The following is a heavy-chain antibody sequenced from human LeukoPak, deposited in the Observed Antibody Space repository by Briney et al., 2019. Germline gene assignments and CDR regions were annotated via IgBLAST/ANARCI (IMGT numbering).Heavy chain of an antibody. Sequence: SETLSLTCTVSGGSISSSSYYWGWIRQPPGKGLEWIGSIYYSGSTYYNPSLKSRVTISVDTSKNQFSLKLSSVTAADTAVYYCASPPYRGYDILTGYSRGYWGQGTLVTVSS. CDR1: GGSISSSSYY. J-gene: IGHJ4*02. CDR2: IYYSGST. V-gene: IGHV4-39*07. D-gene: IGHD3-9*01. CDR3: ASPPYRGYDILTGYSRGY.